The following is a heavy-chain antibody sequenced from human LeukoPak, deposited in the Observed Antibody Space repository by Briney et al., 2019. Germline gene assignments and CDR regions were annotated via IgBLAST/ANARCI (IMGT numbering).Heavy chain of an antibody. CDR3: ARTTYLGAGTPYYFDY. CDR1: GGSISSSNW. CDR2: IYHSGST. V-gene: IGHV4-4*02. D-gene: IGHD2/OR15-2a*01. Sequence: SGTLSLTCAVSGGSISSSNWWSWVRQPPGKGLEWIGEIYHSGSTNYNPSLKSRVTISVDKSKNQFSLKLSSVTAADTAVYYCARTTYLGAGTPYYFDYWGQGTLVTVSS. J-gene: IGHJ4*02.